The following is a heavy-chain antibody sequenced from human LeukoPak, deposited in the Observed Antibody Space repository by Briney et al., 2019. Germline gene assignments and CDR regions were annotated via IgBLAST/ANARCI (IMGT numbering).Heavy chain of an antibody. CDR1: GGSISSYY. Sequence: SETLSLTCTVSGGSISSYYWSWIRQPPGKGLEWIGYIYYSGSTNYNPSLRSRVTISVDTSKNQFSLKLSSVTAADTAVYYCARADGLGELLPVDWFDPWGQGTLVTVSS. J-gene: IGHJ5*02. CDR3: ARADGLGELLPVDWFDP. CDR2: IYYSGST. V-gene: IGHV4-59*01. D-gene: IGHD3-10*01.